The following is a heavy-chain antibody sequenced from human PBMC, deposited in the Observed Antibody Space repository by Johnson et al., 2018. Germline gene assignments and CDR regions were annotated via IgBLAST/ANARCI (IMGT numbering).Heavy chain of an antibody. J-gene: IGHJ1*01. CDR1: GFTFSNYA. V-gene: IGHV3-23*04. CDR2: ISFSDDSA. D-gene: IGHD6-13*01. CDR3: ANDPDGNSWYRCFHH. Sequence: VQLVQSGGGLVQPGGSLRLSCAASGFTFSNYAMSWVRQAPGKGLEWVSSISFSDDSAYYTDPVKGRFTISRDNSKNTLYMQMNSRRAEDTAVYYCANDPDGNSWYRCFHHWGQGTLVTVSS.